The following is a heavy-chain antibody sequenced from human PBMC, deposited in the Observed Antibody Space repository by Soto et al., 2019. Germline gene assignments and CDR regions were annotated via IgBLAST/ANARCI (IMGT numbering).Heavy chain of an antibody. Sequence: SETLSLTCTVSGGSISSSSYYWGWIRQPPGKGLEWIGSIYYSGSTYYNPSLKSRVTISVDTSKNQFSLKLSPVTAADTAVYYCARREIAVAGTGAFDIWGQGTMVTVSS. CDR3: ARREIAVAGTGAFDI. CDR2: IYYSGST. D-gene: IGHD6-19*01. V-gene: IGHV4-39*01. CDR1: GGSISSSSYY. J-gene: IGHJ3*02.